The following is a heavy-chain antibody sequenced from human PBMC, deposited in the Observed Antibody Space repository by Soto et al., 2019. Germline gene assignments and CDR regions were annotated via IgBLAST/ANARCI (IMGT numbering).Heavy chain of an antibody. Sequence: EVQLVESGGGLVQPGGSLRLSCAASGFTFSSYWMHWVRQAPGKGLVWVSRINSDGSSTSYADSVKGRFTISRDNDKNTLYLQMNSLRAEDTAVYYCARDLVGSSWYTVFDYWGQGTLVTGSS. V-gene: IGHV3-74*01. D-gene: IGHD6-13*01. CDR2: INSDGSST. CDR3: ARDLVGSSWYTVFDY. J-gene: IGHJ4*02. CDR1: GFTFSSYW.